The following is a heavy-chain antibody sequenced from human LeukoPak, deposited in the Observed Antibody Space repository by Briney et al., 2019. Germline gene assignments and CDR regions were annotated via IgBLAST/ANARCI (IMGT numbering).Heavy chain of an antibody. CDR1: GGSISSNY. CDR2: IYYSGST. V-gene: IGHV4-59*01. J-gene: IGHJ4*02. D-gene: IGHD6-19*01. Sequence: PSETLSLTCTVSGGSISSNYWSWIRQPPGKGLEWIGYIYYSGSTNYNPSLKSRVTISVDTSKNQFSLKLSSVTAADTAVYYCAIDNRYTSGWYFDYWGQGTLVTVSS. CDR3: AIDNRYTSGWYFDY.